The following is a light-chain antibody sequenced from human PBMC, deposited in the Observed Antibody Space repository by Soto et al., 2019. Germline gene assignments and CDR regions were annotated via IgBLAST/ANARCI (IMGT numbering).Light chain of an antibody. CDR2: EGS. CDR3: SSYAGSSTFVV. J-gene: IGLJ2*01. Sequence: QSALTQPASGSGSPGQSITISCTGTSSDVGSYNLVSWYQQHPGKAPKLMIYEGSKRPSGVSNRFSGSKSGNTASLTISGLQAEDEADYYCSSYAGSSTFVVFGGG. CDR1: SSDVGSYNL. V-gene: IGLV2-23*03.